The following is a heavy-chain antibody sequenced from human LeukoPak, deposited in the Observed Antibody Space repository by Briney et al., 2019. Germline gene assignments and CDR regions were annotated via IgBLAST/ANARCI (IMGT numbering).Heavy chain of an antibody. D-gene: IGHD4-11*01. CDR1: GFTFSSYS. CDR2: ISSSSSTI. CDR3: ARLRPHYSNYDLGYFDY. V-gene: IGHV3-48*01. Sequence: GGSLRLSCAASGFTFSSYSMNWVRQAPGKGLEWVSYISSSSSTIYYADSVKGRFTISRDNAKNSLYLQMNSLRAEDTAVYYCARLRPHYSNYDLGYFDYWGQGTLVTVSS. J-gene: IGHJ4*02.